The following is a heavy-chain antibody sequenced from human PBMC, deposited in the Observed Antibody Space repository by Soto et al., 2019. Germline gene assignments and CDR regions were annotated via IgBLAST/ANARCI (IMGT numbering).Heavy chain of an antibody. V-gene: IGHV1-3*01. Sequence: QVQFVQSGAEVKKPGASVKVSCKTPGYTFTRYHIHWVRQAPGQRLEWMGWINVGNGNTRYSQKFQGRLTLTRDTPGNTADPELNSLISEDTAVYYCATPQDYDGCLDSWGQGTLVTVSS. J-gene: IGHJ4*02. CDR3: ATPQDYDGCLDS. D-gene: IGHD3-22*01. CDR2: INVGNGNT. CDR1: GYTFTRYH.